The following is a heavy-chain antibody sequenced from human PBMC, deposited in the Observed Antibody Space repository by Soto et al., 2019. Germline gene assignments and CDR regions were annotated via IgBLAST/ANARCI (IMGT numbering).Heavy chain of an antibody. D-gene: IGHD3-9*01. J-gene: IGHJ6*02. Sequence: QVQLVESGGGVVQPGRSLRLSCAASGFTFSSYAMHWVRQAPGKGLEWVAVISYDGSNKYYADSVKGRFTISRDNSKXXLXXQMNSLRAEDTAVYYCARGRERTGYYRMGHYSMDVWGQGTTVTVSS. CDR3: ARGRERTGYYRMGHYSMDV. CDR1: GFTFSSYA. V-gene: IGHV3-30-3*01. CDR2: ISYDGSNK.